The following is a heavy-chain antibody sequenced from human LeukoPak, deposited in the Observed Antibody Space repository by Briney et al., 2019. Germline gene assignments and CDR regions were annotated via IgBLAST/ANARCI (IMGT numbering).Heavy chain of an antibody. CDR2: ISAYNGNT. CDR3: ARGVVGAPLGYYYYMDV. Sequence: ASVKVSCNASGYTFTSYGISWVRQAPGQGLEWMGWISAYNGNTNYAQKLQGRVTMTTDTSTSTAYMELRSLRSDDTAVYYCARGVVGAPLGYYYYMDVWGKGTTVTVSS. J-gene: IGHJ6*03. V-gene: IGHV1-18*01. D-gene: IGHD1-26*01. CDR1: GYTFTSYG.